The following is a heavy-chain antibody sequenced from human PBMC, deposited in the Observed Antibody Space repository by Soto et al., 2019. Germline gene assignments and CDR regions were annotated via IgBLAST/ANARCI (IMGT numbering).Heavy chain of an antibody. V-gene: IGHV4-31*03. CDR3: ARGEPMVYANYYYYYGMDV. J-gene: IGHJ6*02. Sequence: TSQTLSLTCTVSGGSISSGGYYWSWIRQHPGKGLEWIGYIYYSGSTYYNPSLKSRVTISVDTSKNQFSLKLSSVTAADTAVYYCARGEPMVYANYYYYYGMDVWGQGTTGTVSS. D-gene: IGHD2-8*01. CDR1: GGSISSGGYY. CDR2: IYYSGST.